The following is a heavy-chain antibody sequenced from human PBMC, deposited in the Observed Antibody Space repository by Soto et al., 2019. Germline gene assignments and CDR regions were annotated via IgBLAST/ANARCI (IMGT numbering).Heavy chain of an antibody. J-gene: IGHJ6*02. CDR3: ARSGWFGELLDYYGMDV. D-gene: IGHD3-10*01. V-gene: IGHV1-2*04. CDR2: INPNSGGT. Sequence: ASVKVSCKASGYTFTSYYMHWVRQAPGQGLEWMGWINPNSGGTNYAQKFQGWVTMTRDTSISTAYMELSRLRSDDTAVYYCARSGWFGELLDYYGMDVWGQGTTVTVSS. CDR1: GYTFTSYY.